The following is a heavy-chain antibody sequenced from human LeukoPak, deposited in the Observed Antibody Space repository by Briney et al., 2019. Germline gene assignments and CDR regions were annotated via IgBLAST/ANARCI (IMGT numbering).Heavy chain of an antibody. J-gene: IGHJ3*02. CDR2: INHSGST. CDR1: GGSFSGYY. Sequence: SETLSLTCAVYGGSFSGYYWSWIRQPPGKGLEWIGEINHSGSTNYNPSLKSRVTISVDTSKNQFSLKLSSVTAADTAVYYCAKDGHFEDTMILGQVDAFDIWGQGTMVTVSS. D-gene: IGHD3-22*01. V-gene: IGHV4-34*01. CDR3: AKDGHFEDTMILGQVDAFDI.